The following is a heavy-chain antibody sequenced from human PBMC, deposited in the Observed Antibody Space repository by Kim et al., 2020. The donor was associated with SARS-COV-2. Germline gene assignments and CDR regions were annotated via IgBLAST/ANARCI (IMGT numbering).Heavy chain of an antibody. Sequence: SETLSLTCAVYGGSFSGYYWSWIRQPPGKGLEWIGEINHSGSTNYNPSLKSRVTISVDTSKNQFSLKLSSVTAADTAVYYCARAAHGSGRLFWYYYYGMDVWGQGTTVTVSS. CDR1: GGSFSGYY. D-gene: IGHD3-10*01. CDR2: INHSGST. J-gene: IGHJ6*02. CDR3: ARAAHGSGRLFWYYYYGMDV. V-gene: IGHV4-34*01.